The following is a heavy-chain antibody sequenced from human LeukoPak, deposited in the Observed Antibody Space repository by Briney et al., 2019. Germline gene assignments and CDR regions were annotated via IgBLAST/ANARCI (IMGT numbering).Heavy chain of an antibody. Sequence: GGSLRLSCAASGFTVSSKYMSWVRQAPGKGLEWVSVIYSGGSTYYADSVKGRFTISRDNSKNTLYLQMNSLKNEDTAVYYCVTEVSGSFPTWGQGTLVTVSS. CDR1: GFTVSSKY. CDR3: VTEVSGSFPT. J-gene: IGHJ4*02. CDR2: IYSGGST. D-gene: IGHD1-26*01. V-gene: IGHV3-66*01.